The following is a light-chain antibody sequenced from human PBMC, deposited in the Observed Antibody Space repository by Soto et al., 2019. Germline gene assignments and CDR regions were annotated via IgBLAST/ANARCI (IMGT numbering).Light chain of an antibody. CDR3: QQYSSSPPEFT. V-gene: IGKV3-20*01. Sequence: EIVLTQSPGTLSLSPGERATLSCRASQSISSNYLAWYQQRPGQAPRLLIFGASYRATGIPDRFSGSGSGTDFTLTISRLENEDFAVYYCQQYSSSPPEFTFGPGTRVDSK. CDR1: QSISSNY. J-gene: IGKJ3*01. CDR2: GAS.